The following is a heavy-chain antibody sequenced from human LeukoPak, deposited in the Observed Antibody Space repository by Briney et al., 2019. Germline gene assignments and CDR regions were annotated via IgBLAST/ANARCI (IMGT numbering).Heavy chain of an antibody. CDR1: GFTFSSYS. V-gene: IGHV3-21*01. J-gene: IGHJ4*02. Sequence: GRSLRLSCAASGFTFSSYSMNWVRQAPGKGLEWVSSISSSSSYIYYADSVKGRFTISRDNAKNSLYLQMNSLRAEDTAVYYCARDWRLRGDYWGQGTLVTVSS. CDR3: ARDWRLRGDY. D-gene: IGHD3-10*01. CDR2: ISSSSSYI.